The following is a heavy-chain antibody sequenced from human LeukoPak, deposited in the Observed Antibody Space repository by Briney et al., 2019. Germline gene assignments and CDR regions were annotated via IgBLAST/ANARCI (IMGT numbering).Heavy chain of an antibody. V-gene: IGHV1-24*01. J-gene: IGHJ3*02. CDR1: GYTLTELS. Sequence: GASVKVSCKVSGYTLTELSMHWVRQAPGKGLEWMGGFDPEDGETIYAQKFQGRVTMTEDTSTDTAYMELSSPRSEDTAVYYCATGGIVGATGLGEAFDIWGQGTMVTVSS. CDR2: FDPEDGET. D-gene: IGHD1-26*01. CDR3: ATGGIVGATGLGEAFDI.